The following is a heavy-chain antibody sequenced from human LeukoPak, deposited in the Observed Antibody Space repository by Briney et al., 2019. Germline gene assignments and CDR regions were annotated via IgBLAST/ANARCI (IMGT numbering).Heavy chain of an antibody. J-gene: IGHJ3*02. V-gene: IGHV4-30-2*01. D-gene: IGHD1-1*01. CDR1: GGSISSGGYY. CDR3: ARETLIRAAHEREGGAFDI. CDR2: IYHSGST. Sequence: PSETLSLTCTVSGGSISSGGYYWSWIRQPPGKGLEWIGYIYHSGSTYYNPSLKSRVTISVDRSKNQFSLKLSSVTAADTAVYYCARETLIRAAHEREGGAFDIWGQGTMVTVSS.